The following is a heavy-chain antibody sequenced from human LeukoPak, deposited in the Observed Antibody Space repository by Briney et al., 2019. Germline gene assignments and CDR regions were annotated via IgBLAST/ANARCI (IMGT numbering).Heavy chain of an antibody. J-gene: IGHJ6*03. D-gene: IGHD2-2*03. CDR2: INPNSGGT. CDR3: ARTMDDYYYYYYMDV. V-gene: IGHV1-2*02. CDR1: GYTFTGYY. Sequence: ASVKVSCKASGYTFTGYYMHWVRQAPGQGLEWMGWINPNSGGTNYAQKFQGRVTMTRDTSISTAYMELSRLRSDDTAVYYCARTMDDYYYYYYMDVWGKGTTVTVSS.